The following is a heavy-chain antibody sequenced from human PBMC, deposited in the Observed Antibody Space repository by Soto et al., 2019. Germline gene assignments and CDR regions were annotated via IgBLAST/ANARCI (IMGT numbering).Heavy chain of an antibody. D-gene: IGHD4-17*01. CDR3: AKDFGHGDYVGPYYFDY. Sequence: GGSLRLSCAASGFTFSSYAMSWVRQAPGKGLEWVSAISGSGGSTYYADSVKGRFTISRDNSKNTLYLQMNSLRAEDTAVYYCAKDFGHGDYVGPYYFDYWGQGTLVTVSS. J-gene: IGHJ4*02. V-gene: IGHV3-23*01. CDR1: GFTFSSYA. CDR2: ISGSGGST.